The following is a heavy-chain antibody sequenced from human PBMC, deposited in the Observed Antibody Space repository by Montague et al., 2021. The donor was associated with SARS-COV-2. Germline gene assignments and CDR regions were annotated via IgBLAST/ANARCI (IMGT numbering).Heavy chain of an antibody. D-gene: IGHD2/OR15-2a*01. J-gene: IGHJ3*01. V-gene: IGHV4-30-2*06. CDR3: ARKIIANACDV. Sequence: TLSLTCTVSGVSISSGDYSWNWIRQSPGKGLEWIGFIYESGSTLYNPSLKSRITISVDRSKNQFSLRLNSVTAADTAVYYCARKIIANACDVWGHGTTVTVSS. CDR1: GVSISSGDYS. CDR2: IYESGST.